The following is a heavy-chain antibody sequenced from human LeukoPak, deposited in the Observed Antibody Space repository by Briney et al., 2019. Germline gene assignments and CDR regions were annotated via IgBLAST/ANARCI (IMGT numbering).Heavy chain of an antibody. CDR1: GFTFSNYG. CDR2: ISRSGTET. D-gene: IGHD4-23*01. V-gene: IGHV3-23*01. Sequence: GGSLRLSCAGAGFTFSNYGMSWVRQAPGKGLEWVSVISRSGTETYHADSVRGRFTISRDNAKNTLYLQMNSLRAEDTAVYYCAKKSPDSSGNPAYDWGQGTLVTVSS. J-gene: IGHJ4*02. CDR3: AKKSPDSSGNPAYD.